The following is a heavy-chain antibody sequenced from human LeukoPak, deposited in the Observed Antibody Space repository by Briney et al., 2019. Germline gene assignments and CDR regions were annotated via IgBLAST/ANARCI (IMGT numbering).Heavy chain of an antibody. CDR3: ARQYMGSGWYAHY. D-gene: IGHD6-19*01. CDR1: GFIFSTYW. V-gene: IGHV3-7*01. Sequence: PGGSLRLSCAASGFIFSTYWMTWVRQAPGEGLEWVANIKQDGSEKYYVDSVKGRFNISRDSAKNSLYLQMNSLRAEDTAVYYCARQYMGSGWYAHYWGQGTLVTVSS. J-gene: IGHJ4*02. CDR2: IKQDGSEK.